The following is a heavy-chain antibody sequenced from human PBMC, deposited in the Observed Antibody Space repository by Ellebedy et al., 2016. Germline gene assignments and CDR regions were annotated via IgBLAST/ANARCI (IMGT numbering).Heavy chain of an antibody. V-gene: IGHV3-7*03. CDR3: ARGTGHFDY. CDR2: IKEDGSEK. D-gene: IGHD1-1*01. CDR1: GFSFSNYW. Sequence: GESLKISXAASGFSFSNYWMSWVRQAPGKGLEWVANIKEDGSEKHYVDSVKGRFTISRDNAKNSLYLQLNSLRAEDTAVYFCARGTGHFDYWGQGTLVTVSS. J-gene: IGHJ4*02.